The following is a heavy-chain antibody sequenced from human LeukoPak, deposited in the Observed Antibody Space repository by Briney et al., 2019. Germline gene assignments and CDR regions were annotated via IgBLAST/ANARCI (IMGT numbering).Heavy chain of an antibody. CDR2: ISSSGATI. CDR1: GFTFSTYV. D-gene: IGHD2-2*03. CDR3: ARHGSYLDI. Sequence: GGSLRLSCAVSGFTFSTYVMNWVRPAPGQGLEWVSYISSSGATIYYADSVKGRFTVSRDNAKNSLYLQMNSLRDEDTAVYYCARHGSYLDIWGQGTTVSVSS. V-gene: IGHV3-48*02. J-gene: IGHJ6*02.